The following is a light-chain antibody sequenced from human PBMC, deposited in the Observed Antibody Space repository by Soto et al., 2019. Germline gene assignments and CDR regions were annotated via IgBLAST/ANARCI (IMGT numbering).Light chain of an antibody. CDR1: QSVSSSY. CDR3: QQYGSSPHT. CDR2: GAS. Sequence: EIVLTQSPGTLSLSPGERATLSCRASQSVSSSYLAWYQQTPGQAPRLLIYGASSRATGIPDRFSGSGSGTNFTLTIGRLEPEDFAVYYCQQYGSSPHTVGQGTKLEIK. J-gene: IGKJ2*01. V-gene: IGKV3-20*01.